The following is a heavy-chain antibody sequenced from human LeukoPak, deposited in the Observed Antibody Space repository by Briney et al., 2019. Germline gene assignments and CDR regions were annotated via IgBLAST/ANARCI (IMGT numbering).Heavy chain of an antibody. CDR2: ISYDGSNK. CDR1: GFTFSSYG. Sequence: GGSLRLSCAASGFTFSSYGMHWVRQAPGKGLEWVAVISYDGSNKYYADSVKGRFTTSRDNSKNTLYLQMNSLRAEDTAVYYCATSTDIVATIAWAFDYWGQGTLVTVSS. V-gene: IGHV3-30*03. J-gene: IGHJ4*02. CDR3: ATSTDIVATIAWAFDY. D-gene: IGHD5-12*01.